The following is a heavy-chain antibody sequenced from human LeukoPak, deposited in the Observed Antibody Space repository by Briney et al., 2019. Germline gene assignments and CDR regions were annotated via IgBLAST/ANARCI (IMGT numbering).Heavy chain of an antibody. V-gene: IGHV3-15*01. CDR1: GFTFKNAW. Sequence: AGGSLRLSCEASGFTFKNAWMTWVRQAPGKGLEWVGRIKSKTDGGTTDYAAPVKGRFTISRDDSKNTLYLQMNSLKTEDTAVYYCTTQPRYCSSTSCYGLIDYWGQGTLVTVSS. D-gene: IGHD2-2*01. J-gene: IGHJ4*02. CDR2: IKSKTDGGTT. CDR3: TTQPRYCSSTSCYGLIDY.